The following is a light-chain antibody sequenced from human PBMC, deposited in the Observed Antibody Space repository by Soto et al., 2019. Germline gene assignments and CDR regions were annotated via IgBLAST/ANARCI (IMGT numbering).Light chain of an antibody. Sequence: DIQMTQSPSTLSSSVGXXXXXXXRASQSTSSYLAWYQQKPGKAPKLLIYQASSLENGVPSRFSGSGSGTEFSLTISSLQPDDFATYYCQQYSSHSTFGQGTKVDIK. CDR2: QAS. J-gene: IGKJ1*01. CDR1: QSTSSY. CDR3: QQYSSHST. V-gene: IGKV1-5*03.